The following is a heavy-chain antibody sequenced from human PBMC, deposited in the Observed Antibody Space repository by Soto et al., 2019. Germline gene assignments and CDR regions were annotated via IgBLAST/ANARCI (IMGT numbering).Heavy chain of an antibody. V-gene: IGHV1-46*01. D-gene: IGHD6-6*01. J-gene: IGHJ6*02. Sequence: ASVKVSCKASGYTFTSYYMHWVRQAPGQGLEWMGIINPSGGSTSHAQKFQGRVTMTRDTSTSTVYMELSSLRSEDTAVYYCARDRGVYSSSSWPYQLYYYGMDVWGQGTTVTVSS. CDR2: INPSGGST. CDR1: GYTFTSYY. CDR3: ARDRGVYSSSSWPYQLYYYGMDV.